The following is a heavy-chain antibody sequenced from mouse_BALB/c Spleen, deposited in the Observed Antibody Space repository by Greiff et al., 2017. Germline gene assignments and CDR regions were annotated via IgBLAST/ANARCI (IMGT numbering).Heavy chain of an antibody. D-gene: IGHD2-14*01. CDR1: GYAFTNYL. CDR2: INPGSGGT. J-gene: IGHJ3*01. V-gene: IGHV1-54*01. CDR3: ARSHRYDLAY. Sequence: QVQLKESGAELVRPGTSVKVSCKASGYAFTNYLIEWVKQRPGQGLEWIGVINPGSGGTNYNEKFKGKATLTADKSSSTAYMQLSSLTSDDSAVYFCARSHRYDLAYWGQGTLVTVSA.